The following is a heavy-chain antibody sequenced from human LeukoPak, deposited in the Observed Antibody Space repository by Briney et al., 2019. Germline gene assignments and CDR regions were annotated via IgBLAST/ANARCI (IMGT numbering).Heavy chain of an antibody. D-gene: IGHD3-22*01. CDR1: GGSISSYY. V-gene: IGHV4-4*07. J-gene: IGHJ4*02. Sequence: SETLSLTCTVSGGSISSYYWSWIRQPAGKGLEWIGRIYTSGSTNYNPSLKSRVTMSVDTSKNQFSLKLSSVTAADTAVYYCARPHYYDSSGYYFRYFDYWGQGTLVTVSS. CDR3: ARPHYYDSSGYYFRYFDY. CDR2: IYTSGST.